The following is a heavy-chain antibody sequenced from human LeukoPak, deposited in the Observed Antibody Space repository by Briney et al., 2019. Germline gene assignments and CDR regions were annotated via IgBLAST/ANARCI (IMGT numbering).Heavy chain of an antibody. D-gene: IGHD2-21*01. V-gene: IGHV4-39*07. CDR2: IYYSGST. CDR1: GGSISSSSYY. CDR3: ARDPVFGAFDI. J-gene: IGHJ3*02. Sequence: PSETLSLTCTVSGGSISSSSYYWGWIRQPPGKGLEWIGSIYYSGSTYYNPSLKSRVTISVDTSKNQFSLKLSSVTAADTAVYYCARDPVFGAFDIWGQGTMVTVSS.